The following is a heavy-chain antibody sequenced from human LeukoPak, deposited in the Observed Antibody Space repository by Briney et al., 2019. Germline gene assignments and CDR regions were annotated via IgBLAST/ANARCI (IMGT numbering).Heavy chain of an antibody. CDR2: IIPLFGPA. J-gene: IGHJ5*02. D-gene: IGHD3-22*01. V-gene: IGHV1-69*13. CDR3: ASYYFDSSDYYLRWFDP. Sequence: ASVKVSCKASGCTFSSYAITWVRQAPGQGLEWMGGIIPLFGPANYAQKFQGRVTITADESMSTAYMELSSLRSEDTAVYYCASYYFDSSDYYLRWFDPWGQGTLVTVSS. CDR1: GCTFSSYA.